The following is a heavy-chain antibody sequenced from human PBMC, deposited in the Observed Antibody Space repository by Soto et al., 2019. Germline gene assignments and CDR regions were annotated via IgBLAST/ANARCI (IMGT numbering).Heavy chain of an antibody. V-gene: IGHV4-31*03. Sequence: TLSLTCTVSGGSISSGGYYWSWILQHPGKGLEWIGYIYYSGSTYYNPSLKSRVTISVDTSKNRFSLKLSSVTAADTAVYYCARDFYDSSGYYSYYYGMDVWGQGTTVTVSS. CDR1: GGSISSGGYY. CDR3: ARDFYDSSGYYSYYYGMDV. CDR2: IYYSGST. J-gene: IGHJ6*02. D-gene: IGHD3-22*01.